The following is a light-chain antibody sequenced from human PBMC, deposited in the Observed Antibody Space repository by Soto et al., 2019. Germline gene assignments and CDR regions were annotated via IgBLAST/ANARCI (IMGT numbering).Light chain of an antibody. J-gene: IGKJ2*01. V-gene: IGKV3-20*01. CDR3: QQYGRSPYT. CDR1: QSVSNKF. CDR2: GAS. Sequence: EIVLTQSPATLSLSPGEGVTLSCRASQSVSNKFLAWYQQKPGQAPRLLAHGASSRATGIPDRFSAGGSGTDFTLTISRLEPEDFAVYYCQQYGRSPYTFGQGTKLQIK.